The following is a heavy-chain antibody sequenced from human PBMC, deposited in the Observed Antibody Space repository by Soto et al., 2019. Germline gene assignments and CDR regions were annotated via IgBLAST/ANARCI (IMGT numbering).Heavy chain of an antibody. D-gene: IGHD3-10*01. Sequence: SQTLSLTCAISGDSVSSNSAAWNWIRLSQSRGLEWLGRTYYRSKWFNDHAVSVKSRITINPDTSKNQFSLQLNSVTPEDTAVYYGARTLRGHGVKYFDYWGQGTLVTVSS. CDR2: TYYRSKWFN. CDR3: ARTLRGHGVKYFDY. V-gene: IGHV6-1*01. CDR1: GDSVSSNSAA. J-gene: IGHJ4*02.